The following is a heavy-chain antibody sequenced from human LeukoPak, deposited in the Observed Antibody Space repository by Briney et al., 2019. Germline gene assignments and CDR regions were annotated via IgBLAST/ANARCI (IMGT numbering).Heavy chain of an antibody. V-gene: IGHV3-66*01. CDR2: IYSGGST. Sequence: PGGSLRLSCAASGFTFNTYGMSWVRQAPGKGLEWVSVIYSGGSTYYADSVKGRFTISRDNSKNTLYLQMNSLRAEDTAVYYCARYYYDSSGLNYYFDYWGQGTLVTVSS. CDR1: GFTFNTYG. J-gene: IGHJ4*02. CDR3: ARYYYDSSGLNYYFDY. D-gene: IGHD3-22*01.